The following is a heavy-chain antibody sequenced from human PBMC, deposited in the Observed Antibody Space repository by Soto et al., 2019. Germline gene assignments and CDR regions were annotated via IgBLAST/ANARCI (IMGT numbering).Heavy chain of an antibody. D-gene: IGHD2-15*01. Sequence: QVQLVQSGAEVKKPGSSLKVSCKASGGTFTNYAFSWVRQAPGQGPEWMGGIIPIFGTPDYAQKFQGRVIITADESTRTVSMELNSLRSDDTAVYYCARERSVGYCITTPCPNPFYYYAMDVWGQGTTVTVSS. V-gene: IGHV1-69*12. J-gene: IGHJ6*02. CDR1: GGTFTNYA. CDR3: ARERSVGYCITTPCPNPFYYYAMDV. CDR2: IIPIFGTP.